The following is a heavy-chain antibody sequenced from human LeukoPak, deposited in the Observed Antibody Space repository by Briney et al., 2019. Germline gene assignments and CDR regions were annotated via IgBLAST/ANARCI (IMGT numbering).Heavy chain of an antibody. J-gene: IGHJ6*02. D-gene: IGHD1-26*01. CDR3: AKDMGPPPYYYYGMDV. Sequence: PGGSLRLSCAASGFTFDDYAMPWVRQAPGKGLEWVSGISWNSGSIGYADSVKGRFTISRDNAKNSLYLQMNSLRAEDTALYYCAKDMGPPPYYYYGMDVWGQGTTVTVSS. V-gene: IGHV3-9*01. CDR2: ISWNSGSI. CDR1: GFTFDDYA.